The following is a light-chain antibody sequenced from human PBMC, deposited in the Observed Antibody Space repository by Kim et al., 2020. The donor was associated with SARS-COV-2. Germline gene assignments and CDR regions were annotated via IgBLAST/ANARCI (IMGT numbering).Light chain of an antibody. Sequence: SYELTQPPSVSVSPGQTASITCSGDKLGDKYACWYQQKPGQSPVLVIYQDSKRPSGIPERFSGSNSGNTATLTISGTQAVDEADYYCQAWDSSTGVFFGG. CDR2: QDS. CDR3: QAWDSSTGVF. CDR1: KLGDKY. V-gene: IGLV3-1*01. J-gene: IGLJ2*01.